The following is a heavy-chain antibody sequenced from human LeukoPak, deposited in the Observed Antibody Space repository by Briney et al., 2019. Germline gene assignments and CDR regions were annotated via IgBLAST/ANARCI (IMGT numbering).Heavy chain of an antibody. CDR2: INHSGST. J-gene: IGHJ4*02. CDR3: ARGLRDTAMYYFDY. CDR1: GGSFSGYY. D-gene: IGHD5-18*01. Sequence: SETLSVTCAVYGGSFSGYYWSWIRQPPGKGLEWIGEINHSGSTNYNPSLKSRVTISVDTSKNQFSLKLSSVTAADTAVYYCARGLRDTAMYYFDYWGQGTLVTVSS. V-gene: IGHV4-34*01.